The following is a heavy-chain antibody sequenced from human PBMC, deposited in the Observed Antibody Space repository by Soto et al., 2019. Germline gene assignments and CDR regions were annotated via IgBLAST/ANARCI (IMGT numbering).Heavy chain of an antibody. Sequence: SQTRSLTGSVCGGSFSWYSSSWIRQPPGKGVEWIGEINHSGSTTYNPSLKSRVTISVDTSTLQFSLKLSSVTAAATYVYYCAREHAIWFGDPTNYWGQGTLVTVP. CDR3: AREHAIWFGDPTNY. J-gene: IGHJ4*02. V-gene: IGHV4-34*01. CDR2: INHSGST. CDR1: GGSFSWYS. D-gene: IGHD3-10*01.